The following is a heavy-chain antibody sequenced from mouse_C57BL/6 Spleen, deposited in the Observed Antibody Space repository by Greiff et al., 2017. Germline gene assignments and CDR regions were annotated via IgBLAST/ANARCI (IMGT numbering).Heavy chain of an antibody. CDR3: ASSYYYCSIIYSIDY. Sequence: QVQLQQSGPELVKPGASVKISCKASGYAFSSSWMNWVTQRPGKGLEWIGRIYPGDGATNYTGKFKGKAPLTADNTSSTAYMQLSSLNSEDSAVYFGASSYYYCSIIYSIDYWGQGTSVTVSS. J-gene: IGHJ4*01. D-gene: IGHD1-1*01. CDR2: IYPGDGAT. V-gene: IGHV1-82*01. CDR1: GYAFSSSW.